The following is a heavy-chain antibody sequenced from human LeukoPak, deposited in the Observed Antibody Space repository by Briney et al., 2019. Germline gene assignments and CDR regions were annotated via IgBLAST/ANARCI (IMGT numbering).Heavy chain of an antibody. CDR3: ARANFLYCSSSTCLFDY. CDR2: INPDDGDT. J-gene: IGHJ4*02. V-gene: IGHV1-2*02. D-gene: IGHD2-2*01. Sequence: ASVKVSCKASGYTFTDYYMHWVRQAPGQGFEWMGWINPDDGDTNYAQKFQCRVTMTRDTSISTAHMEVSRPRSDDTAVYYCARANFLYCSSSTCLFDYWGQGTLVTVSS. CDR1: GYTFTDYY.